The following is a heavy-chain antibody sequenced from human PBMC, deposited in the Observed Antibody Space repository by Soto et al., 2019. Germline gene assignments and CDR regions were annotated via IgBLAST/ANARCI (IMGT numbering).Heavy chain of an antibody. CDR2: INTLSTTM. V-gene: IGHV3-48*01. CDR1: GFTFSGSS. J-gene: IGHJ4*02. D-gene: IGHD3-22*01. CDR3: TGGGVSSGPGY. Sequence: EVQLVESGGGLVQPGGSLRLSCAASGFTFSGSSMNWIRQAPGKGLEWISYINTLSTTMYYADSVKGRFSISRDNAKNSLCLQMNSLRADDTAIYYCTGGGVSSGPGYWGQGTLVTVSS.